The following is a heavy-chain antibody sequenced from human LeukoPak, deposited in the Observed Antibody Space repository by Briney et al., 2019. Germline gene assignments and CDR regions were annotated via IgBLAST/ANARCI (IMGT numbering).Heavy chain of an antibody. V-gene: IGHV4-31*03. CDR2: IYYSGST. CDR3: ARGRGTVEDIVVVVADHFDY. J-gene: IGHJ4*02. Sequence: PAGTLCLTCTVSGFSISSGGYYWRWIRQHPGKGLEWIVYIYYSGSTYYNPALKSRVTISVDTSKNQFSLKLSSVTAADTAVYYCARGRGTVEDIVVVVADHFDYWGQGTLVTVSS. D-gene: IGHD2-15*01. CDR1: GFSISSGGYY.